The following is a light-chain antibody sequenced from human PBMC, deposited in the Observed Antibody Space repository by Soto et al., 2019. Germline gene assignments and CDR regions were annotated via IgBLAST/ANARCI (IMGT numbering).Light chain of an antibody. V-gene: IGLV2-8*01. CDR3: SSYAGSSNV. CDR2: EVN. Sequence: QSALTQPRSASGSPGQSVAISCTGTSXDVGGYNYVSWYQQHPGKAPKLMIYEVNKRPSGVPDRFSGSKSGNTASLTVSGLQAEDEADYYCSSYAGSSNVFGTGTKVTVL. J-gene: IGLJ1*01. CDR1: SXDVGGYNY.